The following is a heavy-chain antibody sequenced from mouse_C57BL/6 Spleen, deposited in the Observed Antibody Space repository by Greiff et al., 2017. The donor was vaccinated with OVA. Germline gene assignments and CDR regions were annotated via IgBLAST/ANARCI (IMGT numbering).Heavy chain of an antibody. CDR1: GYSFTDYN. CDR3: SRWDTTVVAKYFDV. J-gene: IGHJ1*03. V-gene: IGHV1-39*01. D-gene: IGHD1-1*01. Sequence: EVQLQQSGPELVKPGASVKISCKASGYSFTDYNMNWVKQSNGKSLEWIGVINPNYGTTSYNQKFKGKDTLTVDQSSSTAYMQLNSLTSEGSAVYCCSRWDTTVVAKYFDVWGTGTTVTVSS. CDR2: INPNYGTT.